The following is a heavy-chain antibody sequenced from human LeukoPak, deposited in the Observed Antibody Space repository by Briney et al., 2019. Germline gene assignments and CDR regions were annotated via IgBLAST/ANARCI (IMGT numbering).Heavy chain of an antibody. V-gene: IGHV4-39*01. J-gene: IGHJ3*02. CDR1: GGSISSSSYY. CDR2: IYYSGST. CDR3: AWHEIYRADAIDI. Sequence: SETLSLSCTVSGGSISSSSYYWGWIRQPPGKGLEWIGSIYYSGSTYYNPSLKSRVTISVDTSKNQFSLKLSSVTAADTAVYYCAWHEIYRADAIDIWGQGTMVTVSS. D-gene: IGHD2/OR15-2a*01.